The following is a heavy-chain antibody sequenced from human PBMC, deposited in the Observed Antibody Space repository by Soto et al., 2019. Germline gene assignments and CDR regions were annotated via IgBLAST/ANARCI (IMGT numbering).Heavy chain of an antibody. CDR3: ARVLPGRQLFDY. CDR2: IHYTGRT. V-gene: IGHV4-59*01. J-gene: IGHJ4*02. Sequence: QVQLQESGPGLVKPSETLSLTCTVSGGSISGYYWSWIRQPPGKGLEWIAYIHYTGRTNYNSSLKSRVTISVDTSKNQFSLKLSSVTAADTAVFYCARVLPGRQLFDYWGQGTLVTVSS. CDR1: GGSISGYY. D-gene: IGHD6-6*01.